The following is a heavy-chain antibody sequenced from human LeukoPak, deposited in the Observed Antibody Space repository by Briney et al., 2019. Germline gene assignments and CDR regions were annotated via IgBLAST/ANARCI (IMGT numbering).Heavy chain of an antibody. D-gene: IGHD3-22*01. CDR2: IIPIFGTA. J-gene: IGHJ4*02. Sequence: SVKVSCKASGGTFSSYAISWVRQAPGQGLEWMGGIIPIFGTANYAQKFQGRVTITADESTSTAYMELSSLRSEDTAVYYCASLPFEDYYDSSGPRDDYWGQGTQVTVSS. CDR3: ASLPFEDYYDSSGPRDDY. CDR1: GGTFSSYA. V-gene: IGHV1-69*13.